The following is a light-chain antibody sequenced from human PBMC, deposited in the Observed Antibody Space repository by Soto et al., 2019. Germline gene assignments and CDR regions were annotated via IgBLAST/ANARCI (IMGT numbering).Light chain of an antibody. Sequence: EIVMTQSPATLSVSPGERATLSCRASQSVSSNLAWYQQKPGQAPRLLIYGASTRATGIPARFSGSGSGTEFTLTISSLQPEDVATYYCQQYDDLPSTLGGGTKVDIK. V-gene: IGKV3-15*01. J-gene: IGKJ4*01. CDR2: GAS. CDR3: QQYDDLPST. CDR1: QSVSSN.